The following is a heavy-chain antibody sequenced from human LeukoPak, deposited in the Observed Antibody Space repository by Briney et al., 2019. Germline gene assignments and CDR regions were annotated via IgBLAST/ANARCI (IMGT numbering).Heavy chain of an antibody. Sequence: GGSLRLSCAASGFTFSSYSMNWVRQAPGKGLEWVSSISSSSSYIYYADSVKGRFTVSRDNAKNSLYLQMNSLRAEDTAVYYCARVDSSSPHDAFDIWGQGTMVTVSS. CDR1: GFTFSSYS. CDR2: ISSSSSYI. CDR3: ARVDSSSPHDAFDI. V-gene: IGHV3-21*01. J-gene: IGHJ3*02. D-gene: IGHD6-6*01.